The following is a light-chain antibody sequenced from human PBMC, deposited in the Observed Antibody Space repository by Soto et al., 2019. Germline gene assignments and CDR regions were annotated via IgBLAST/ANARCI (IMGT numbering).Light chain of an antibody. CDR1: SSDVGGYNS. J-gene: IGLJ1*01. Sequence: QSALTQPASVSGSPGQSITISCTGTSSDVGGYNSVSWFQQHPSKAPKLIIYEVSHRPSGVSIRFSGSKSGNTASLTISGLQAEDEDDYYCYSYRHSSTLVFGTGTKLTVL. V-gene: IGLV2-14*01. CDR2: EVS. CDR3: YSYRHSSTLV.